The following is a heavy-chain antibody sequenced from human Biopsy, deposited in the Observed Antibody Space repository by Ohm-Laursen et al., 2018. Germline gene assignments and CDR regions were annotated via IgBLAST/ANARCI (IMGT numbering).Heavy chain of an antibody. J-gene: IGHJ3*02. CDR1: GEPFSGYY. Sequence: GTLSLTCAVYGEPFSGYYWTWIRQPPGKGLEWIGDVYYSGSTNRNPSLKSRVTILVDTSKNQFSLKLNSVTAADTAVYYCGRREVVITHDAFDTWGQGTMVTVSS. V-gene: IGHV4-59*08. CDR3: GRREVVITHDAFDT. CDR2: VYYSGST. D-gene: IGHD3-22*01.